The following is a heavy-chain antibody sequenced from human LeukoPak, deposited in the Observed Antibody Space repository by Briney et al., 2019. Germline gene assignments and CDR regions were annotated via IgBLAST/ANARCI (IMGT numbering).Heavy chain of an antibody. J-gene: IGHJ5*02. CDR3: ARDRVTMVRGVKNWFDP. D-gene: IGHD3-10*01. V-gene: IGHV1-2*02. Sequence: ASVKVSCKASGYTFTGYYMHWVRQAPGQGLEWMGWINPNSGGTNYAQKFQGRVTMTRDTPISTAYMELSRLRSDDTAVYYCARDRVTMVRGVKNWFDPWGQGTLVTVSS. CDR2: INPNSGGT. CDR1: GYTFTGYY.